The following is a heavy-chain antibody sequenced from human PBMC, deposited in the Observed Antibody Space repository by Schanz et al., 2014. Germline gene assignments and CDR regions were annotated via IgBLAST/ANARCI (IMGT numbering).Heavy chain of an antibody. Sequence: QVQLVQSGAELRKPGTSVKVSCKASGYTFSDYYIHWVRQAPGQGLEWMGMINPSGGSTTYAQKFQGRVTMTRDTSTSTVYMELSSLRSEDTAVYYCARDGVDAAAGGNYWGQGTLVTVSS. J-gene: IGHJ4*02. V-gene: IGHV1-46*03. CDR1: GYTFSDYY. D-gene: IGHD6-13*01. CDR3: ARDGVDAAAGGNY. CDR2: INPSGGST.